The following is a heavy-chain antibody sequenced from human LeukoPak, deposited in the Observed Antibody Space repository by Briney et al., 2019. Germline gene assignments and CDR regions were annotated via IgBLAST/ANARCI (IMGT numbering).Heavy chain of an antibody. V-gene: IGHV4-59*08. CDR1: GGSISSYY. CDR2: IYYSGST. CDR3: ARRLRSYTDAFDI. D-gene: IGHD1-26*01. Sequence: SETLSLTCTVSGGSISSYYWSWIRQPPGKGLEWIGYIYYSGSTNYNPSLKSRVTISVDTSKNQFSLKLSSVTAADTAVYYCARRLRSYTDAFDIWGQGTMVTVSS. J-gene: IGHJ3*02.